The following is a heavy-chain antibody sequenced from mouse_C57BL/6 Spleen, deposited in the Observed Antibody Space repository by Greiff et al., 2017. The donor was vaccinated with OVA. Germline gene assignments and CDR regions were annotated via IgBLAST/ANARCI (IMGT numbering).Heavy chain of an antibody. CDR1: GYTFTDYY. CDR3: ASGSYDEAWFAY. CDR2: INPNNGGT. Sequence: VQLQQSGPELVKPGASVKISCKASGYTFTDYYMNWVKQSHGKSLEWIGDINPNNGGTSYNQKFKGKATLTVDKSSSTAYMELRSLTSEDSAVYYCASGSYDEAWFAYWGQGTLVTVSA. J-gene: IGHJ3*01. V-gene: IGHV1-26*01. D-gene: IGHD2-12*01.